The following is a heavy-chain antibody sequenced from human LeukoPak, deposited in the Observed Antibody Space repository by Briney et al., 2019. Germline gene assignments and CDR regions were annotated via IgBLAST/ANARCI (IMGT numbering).Heavy chain of an antibody. CDR2: IYYSGST. CDR1: GGSISSSSYY. CDR3: ARIAAAGLAY. D-gene: IGHD6-13*01. V-gene: IGHV4-39*01. J-gene: IGHJ4*02. Sequence: ASETLSPPCTVSGGSISSSSYYWGWIRQPPGKGLEWIGSIYYSGSTYYNPSLKSRVTISVDTSKNQFSLKLSSVTAADTAVYYCARIAAAGLAYWGQGTLVTVSS.